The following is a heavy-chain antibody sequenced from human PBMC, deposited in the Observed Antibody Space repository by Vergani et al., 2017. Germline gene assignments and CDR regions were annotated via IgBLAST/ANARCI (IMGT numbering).Heavy chain of an antibody. Sequence: QVQLQQWGGGLLKPSETLSLTCVVNGGSFTSYHWTWIRQPPGEGLEWVGDIDHTGRPDYNPSLKIRLTMSVDKSRNQFSLTLNSVTATDTAIYFCARVNTETDGHLYYYYYMDVWGQGTAVTVS. D-gene: IGHD4-11*01. CDR2: IDHTGRP. V-gene: IGHV4-34*01. CDR1: GGSFTSYH. CDR3: ARVNTETDGHLYYYYYMDV. J-gene: IGHJ6*03.